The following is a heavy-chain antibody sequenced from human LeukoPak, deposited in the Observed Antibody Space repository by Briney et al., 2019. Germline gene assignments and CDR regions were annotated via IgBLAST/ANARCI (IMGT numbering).Heavy chain of an antibody. CDR3: ARDLTDYYELDY. CDR2: IYYSGST. D-gene: IGHD3-22*01. V-gene: IGHV4-39*07. Sequence: SETLSLTCTVSGGSISSSNYYWGWIRQPPGKGLEWIGSIYYSGSTYYNPSLKSRVTISVDTSKNQFSLKLSSVTAADTALYYCARDLTDYYELDYWGQGTLVTVSS. CDR1: GGSISSSNYY. J-gene: IGHJ4*02.